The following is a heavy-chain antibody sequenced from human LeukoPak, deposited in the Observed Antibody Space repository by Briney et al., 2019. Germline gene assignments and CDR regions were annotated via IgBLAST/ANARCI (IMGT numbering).Heavy chain of an antibody. CDR3: AREIKGAKRYPPYNWFDP. D-gene: IGHD2-2*02. V-gene: IGHV1-69*01. CDR2: IILIFGTT. CDR1: GGTFSSYA. J-gene: IGHJ5*02. Sequence: ASVKVSCKASGGTFSSYAISWARQAPGQGLEWMGGIILIFGTTNYAQKFQGRVTITADESTSTAYMELSSLRSEDTAVYYCAREIKGAKRYPPYNWFDPWGQGTLVTVSS.